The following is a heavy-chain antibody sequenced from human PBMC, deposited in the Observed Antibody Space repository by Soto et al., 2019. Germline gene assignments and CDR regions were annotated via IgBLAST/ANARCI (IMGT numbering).Heavy chain of an antibody. CDR3: ARDRVGEEWLLSWFDP. CDR2: IIPIFGTA. Sequence: SVKVSCKASGGTFSSYAISWVRQAPGQGLEWMGGIIPIFGTANYAQKFQGRVTITADESTSTAYMELSSLRSEDTAVYYCARDRVGEEWLLSWFDPWGQGTLVTVPQ. CDR1: GGTFSSYA. J-gene: IGHJ5*02. V-gene: IGHV1-69*13. D-gene: IGHD3-3*01.